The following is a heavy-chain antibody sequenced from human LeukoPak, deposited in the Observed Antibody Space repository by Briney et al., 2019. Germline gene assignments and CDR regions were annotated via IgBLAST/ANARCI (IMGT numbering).Heavy chain of an antibody. CDR2: ISSSSSYI. CDR3: ARDWKTAAAGTWDWFDP. Sequence: GGSLRLSCAASGFTFSSYSMTWVRQAPGKGLEWVSSISSSSSYIYYADSVKGRFTTSRDNAKNSLYLQMNSLRAEDTAVYYCARDWKTAAAGTWDWFDPWGQGTLVTVSS. J-gene: IGHJ5*02. D-gene: IGHD6-13*01. V-gene: IGHV3-21*01. CDR1: GFTFSSYS.